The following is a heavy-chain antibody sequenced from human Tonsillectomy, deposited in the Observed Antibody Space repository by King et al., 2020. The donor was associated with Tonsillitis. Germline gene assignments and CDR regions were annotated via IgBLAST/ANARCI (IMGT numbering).Heavy chain of an antibody. Sequence: VQLVQSGAEVKKPGSSVKVSCKASGGTFSSYAIGWVRQAPGQGLEWMGGIIPIFGTTNFAQEFQGRVTITADESTSTAYMELSSLRSEDTAVYYCARVVGPDLYYFDYWGQGTLVTVSS. CDR3: ARVVGPDLYYFDY. V-gene: IGHV1-69*01. CDR1: GGTFSSYA. CDR2: IIPIFGTT. J-gene: IGHJ4*02. D-gene: IGHD1-14*01.